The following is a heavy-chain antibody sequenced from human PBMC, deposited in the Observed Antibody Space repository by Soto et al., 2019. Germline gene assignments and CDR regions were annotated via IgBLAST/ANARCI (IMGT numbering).Heavy chain of an antibody. CDR1: GDSVSSNSAA. CDR3: ARDGGTGDDFWDY. D-gene: IGHD2-8*02. J-gene: IGHJ4*02. CDR2: TYYRSKWYY. Sequence: SQTLSLTCAISGDSVSSNSAAWNWIRQSPSRGLEWLGRTYYRSKWYYDYALSVKSRIIINPDTSKNQFSLHLNSVTPEDTAVYFCARDGGTGDDFWDYWGQGTLVTVSS. V-gene: IGHV6-1*01.